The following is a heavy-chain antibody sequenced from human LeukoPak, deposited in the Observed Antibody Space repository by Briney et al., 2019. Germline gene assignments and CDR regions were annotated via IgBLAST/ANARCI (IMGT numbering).Heavy chain of an antibody. Sequence: PGGTLRLSCAASGFTFSSYGMSWVRQAPGKGLEWVSAISGSGGSTYYADSVKGRFTISRDNSKNTLYLQMNSLRAEDTAVYYCAREHGEDYYDSSASFDYWGQGTLVTVSS. CDR1: GFTFSSYG. CDR2: ISGSGGST. J-gene: IGHJ4*02. CDR3: AREHGEDYYDSSASFDY. V-gene: IGHV3-23*01. D-gene: IGHD3-22*01.